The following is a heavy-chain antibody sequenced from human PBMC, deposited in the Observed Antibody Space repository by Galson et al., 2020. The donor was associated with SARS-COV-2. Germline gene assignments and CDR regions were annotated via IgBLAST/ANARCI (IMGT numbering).Heavy chain of an antibody. J-gene: IGHJ6*02. V-gene: IGHV3-21*01. CDR2: ISTSSSYT. Sequence: GESLKISCASSGFPFSTYSMNWVRLAPGKGLEWVSSISTSSSYTYYVDSLKCRFSISRDNPRNSLYRQMNSLRAEDTSVYYCARNKGIRGYYNARLYYGMAVWGQRTTVTVCS. CDR3: ARNKGIRGYYNARLYYGMAV. CDR1: GFPFSTYS. D-gene: IGHD3-10*02.